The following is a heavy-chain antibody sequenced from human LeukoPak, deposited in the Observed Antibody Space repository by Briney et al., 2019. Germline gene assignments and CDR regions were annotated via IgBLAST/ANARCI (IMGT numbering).Heavy chain of an antibody. V-gene: IGHV4-38-2*02. D-gene: IGHD5-12*01. CDR3: ARVTGYDWESSYDY. CDR2: IYHSGRT. CDR1: GYSISSGYY. Sequence: SETLSLTCTVSGYSISSGYYWGWIRQPPGKGLEWIGSIYHSGRTFYNPSLKSRVTISVDTSKNQFSLKVSSVTAADTAVYYCARVTGYDWESSYDYWGQGTLVTVSS. J-gene: IGHJ4*02.